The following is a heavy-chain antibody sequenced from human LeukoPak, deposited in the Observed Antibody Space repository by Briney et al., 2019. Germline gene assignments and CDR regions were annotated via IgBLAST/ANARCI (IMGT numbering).Heavy chain of an antibody. CDR1: GDSISSSY. CDR2: IYHTGST. Sequence: SETLSLTCTVSGDSISSSYWSWIRQPPGKGLEWIAYIYHTGSTNHNPSLKSRVTVSLDTSKNQFSLKLTSVSAADTAVYYCARGYCNSGSGQGPRGHDVFHMWGPGTMVTVSS. J-gene: IGHJ3*02. V-gene: IGHV4-59*12. D-gene: IGHD2/OR15-2a*01. CDR3: ARGYCNSGSGQGPRGHDVFHM.